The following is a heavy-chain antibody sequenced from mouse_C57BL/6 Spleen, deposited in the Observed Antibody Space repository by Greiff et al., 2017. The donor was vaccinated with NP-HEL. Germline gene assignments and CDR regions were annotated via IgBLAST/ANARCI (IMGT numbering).Heavy chain of an antibody. V-gene: IGHV1-9*01. CDR2: ILPGSGST. CDR1: GYTFTGYW. D-gene: IGHD2-1*01. J-gene: IGHJ1*03. CDR3: ARSGEGNYEEDWYFDV. Sequence: QVQLQQSGAELMKPGASVKLSCKATGYTFTGYWIEWVKQRPGHGLEWIGEILPGSGSTNYNEKFKGKATFTADTSSNTAYMQLSSLTTEDSAIYYCARSGEGNYEEDWYFDVWGTGTTVTVSS.